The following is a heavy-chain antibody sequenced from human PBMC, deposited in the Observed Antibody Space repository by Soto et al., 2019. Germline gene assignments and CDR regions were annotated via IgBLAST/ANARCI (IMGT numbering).Heavy chain of an antibody. CDR2: ISGSGGST. CDR3: ANGAKRRGIYYDFWSGHARMDV. D-gene: IGHD3-3*01. CDR1: GFTFSSYA. Sequence: GGSLRLSCSASGFTFSSYAMSWVRQAPGKGLEWVSAISGSGGSTYYADSVKGRFTISRDNSKNTLYLQMNSLRAEDTAVYYCANGAKRRGIYYDFWSGHARMDVWGQGTTVTVSS. J-gene: IGHJ6*02. V-gene: IGHV3-23*01.